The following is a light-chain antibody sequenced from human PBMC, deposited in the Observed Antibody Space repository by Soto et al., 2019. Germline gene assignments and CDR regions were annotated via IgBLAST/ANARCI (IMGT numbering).Light chain of an antibody. CDR2: SNN. V-gene: IGLV1-44*01. CDR3: AAWDDSLNGHV. CDR1: SSNIGSHN. J-gene: IGLJ1*01. Sequence: QSALTQPPSVSGTPGQRVTISCSGSSSNIGSHNVVWYQHLPGAAPKFLIYSNNQRPSGVPDRFSGSKSGTSASLAISGLQSEDEADYYCAAWDDSLNGHVFGTGTKVTVL.